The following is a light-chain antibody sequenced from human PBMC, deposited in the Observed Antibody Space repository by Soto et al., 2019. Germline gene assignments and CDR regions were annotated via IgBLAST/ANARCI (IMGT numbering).Light chain of an antibody. CDR1: QSVSSSY. J-gene: IGKJ1*01. Sequence: EIVLTHSPFTVSLSXGGCATLSCRASQSVSSSYLAWYQQKPGQAPRLLIYGASSRATGIPDRFSGSGSGTDFTLTISRLEPEDFAVYYCQQYGRTFGQGTKVDI. V-gene: IGKV3-20*01. CDR3: QQYGRT. CDR2: GAS.